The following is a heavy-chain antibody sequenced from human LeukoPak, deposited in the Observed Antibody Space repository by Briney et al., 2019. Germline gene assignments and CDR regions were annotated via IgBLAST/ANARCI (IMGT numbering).Heavy chain of an antibody. D-gene: IGHD2-2*01. CDR2: MNPNSGAT. Sequence: ASVKVSCKASGYTFTSYDINWVRQATGQGPEWMGWMNPNSGATGYAQKFQGRVTITADESTSTAYMELSSLRSEDTAVYYCARIYCSSTSCRNYYYYGMDVWGQGTTVTVSS. CDR1: GYTFTSYD. J-gene: IGHJ6*02. CDR3: ARIYCSSTSCRNYYYYGMDV. V-gene: IGHV1-8*01.